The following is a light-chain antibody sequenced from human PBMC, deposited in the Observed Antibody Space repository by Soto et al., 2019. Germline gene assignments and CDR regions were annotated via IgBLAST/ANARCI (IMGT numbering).Light chain of an antibody. CDR1: SSDIGGYIF. Sequence: QSALTQPASVSGSPGQSITVSCTGTSSDIGGYIFVSWYQQHPGKAPKLMIYDINNRPSGVSKRFPGSKSGNTASLTISGLQAEDEADYYCVPYTARSSYVFGTGTKLTVL. V-gene: IGLV2-14*01. CDR3: VPYTARSSYV. CDR2: DIN. J-gene: IGLJ1*01.